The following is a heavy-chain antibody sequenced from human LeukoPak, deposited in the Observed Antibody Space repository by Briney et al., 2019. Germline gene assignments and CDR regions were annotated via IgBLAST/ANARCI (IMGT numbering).Heavy chain of an antibody. V-gene: IGHV3-23*01. D-gene: IGHD1-26*01. CDR2: MSRSDDGR. CDR3: ARPTRIVGAFVS. CDR1: GFSFSSYA. Sequence: GGSLRLSCATSGFSFSSYAMSWVRHAPGNGLEWVSAMSRSDDGRYYAASVRGRFTISRDTSRSTLYLQMNSRRAEDTAVYYCARPTRIVGAFVSWGQGTLATVSS. J-gene: IGHJ4*02.